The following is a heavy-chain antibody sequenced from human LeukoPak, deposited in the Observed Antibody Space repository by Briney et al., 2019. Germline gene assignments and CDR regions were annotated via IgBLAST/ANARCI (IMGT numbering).Heavy chain of an antibody. CDR3: ARGGAGPLRD. V-gene: IGHV4-31*03. CDR2: IYYSGRT. D-gene: IGHD3-16*01. Sequence: SETLSLTCTVSGGSFSSGGYYWSWIRQHPGKGLEWIGYIYYSGRTYYNPSLKSRVTISVDTSKNQFSLKLSSVTAADTAVYHCARGGAGPLRDWGQGTLVTVSS. CDR1: GGSFSSGGYY. J-gene: IGHJ4*02.